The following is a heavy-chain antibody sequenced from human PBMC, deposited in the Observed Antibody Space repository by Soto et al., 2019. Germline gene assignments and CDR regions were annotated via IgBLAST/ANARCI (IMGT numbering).Heavy chain of an antibody. Sequence: SVKVSCKASGYTFTGYYMHWVRQAPGQGLEWMGWINPNSGGTNYAQKFQGRVTMTRDTSISTAYMELSRLRSDDTAVYYCAREAVVPRADWFDPWGQGTLVTASS. CDR2: INPNSGGT. V-gene: IGHV1-2*02. D-gene: IGHD2-21*01. CDR1: GYTFTGYY. J-gene: IGHJ5*02. CDR3: AREAVVPRADWFDP.